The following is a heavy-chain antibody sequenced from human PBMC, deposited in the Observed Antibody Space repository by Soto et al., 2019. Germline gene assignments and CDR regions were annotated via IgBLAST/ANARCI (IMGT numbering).Heavy chain of an antibody. Sequence: ASVKVSCKASGNTFTNFCVTWVLQAPGQGLEWMGWISAYTDDPNYAQKFQGRVTMTIDTSTSTAYLDLRSLTSDDTAVYYCARVIPGAEAWFDPWGQGTLVTV. D-gene: IGHD2-2*01. CDR2: ISAYTDDP. CDR1: GNTFTNFC. V-gene: IGHV1-18*01. CDR3: ARVIPGAEAWFDP. J-gene: IGHJ5*02.